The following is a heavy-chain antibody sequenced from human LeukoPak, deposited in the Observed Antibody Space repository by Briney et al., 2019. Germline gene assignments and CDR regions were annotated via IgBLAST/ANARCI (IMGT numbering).Heavy chain of an antibody. V-gene: IGHV3-23*01. CDR2: ISGSAGST. J-gene: IGHJ4*02. CDR1: GFTFSSYA. Sequence: PGGSLRLSCAASGFTFSSYAMSWVRQAPGKGLEWVSAISGSAGSTYYADSVKGRFTTSRDNSKDTVYLQMNSLRAEDTAVYYCAKFEEMATINPFDYWGQGTLVTVSS. CDR3: AKFEEMATINPFDY. D-gene: IGHD5-24*01.